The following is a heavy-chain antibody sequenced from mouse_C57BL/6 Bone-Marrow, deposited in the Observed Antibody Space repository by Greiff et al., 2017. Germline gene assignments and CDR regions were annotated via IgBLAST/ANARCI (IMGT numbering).Heavy chain of an antibody. CDR2: IYPNSGST. CDR3: ASALSGVDY. J-gene: IGHJ2*01. CDR1: GYTFTSYW. D-gene: IGHD4-1*01. V-gene: IGHV1-64*01. Sequence: QVQLQQPGAELVKPGASVKLSCKASGYTFTSYWMHWVKQRPGQGLEWIGVIYPNSGSTNYNEKFKSKATLTVDKSSSTAYMQLSSLTSEDSAVDYCASALSGVDYWGQGTTLTVSS.